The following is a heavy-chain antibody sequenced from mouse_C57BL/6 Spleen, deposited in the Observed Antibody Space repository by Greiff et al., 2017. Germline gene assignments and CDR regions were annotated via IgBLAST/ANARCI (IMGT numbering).Heavy chain of an antibody. CDR1: GYTFTSYW. CDR3: AREGAVYGSSYYAMDY. V-gene: IGHV1-52*01. D-gene: IGHD1-1*01. J-gene: IGHJ4*01. CDR2: IDPSDSET. Sequence: VQLQQPGAELVRPGSSVKLSCKASGYTFTSYWMHWVKQRPIQGLEWIGNIDPSDSETHYNQKFKDKATLTVDKSSSTAYMQLSSLTSEDSAVYYCAREGAVYGSSYYAMDYWGQGTSVTVSS.